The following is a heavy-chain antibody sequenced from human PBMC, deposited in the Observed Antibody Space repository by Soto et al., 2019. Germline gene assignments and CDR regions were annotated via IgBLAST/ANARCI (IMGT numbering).Heavy chain of an antibody. CDR2: IIPILGIA. D-gene: IGHD2-2*01. Sequence: QVQLVQSGAEVKKPGSSVKVSCKASGGTFSSYTISWVRQAPGQGLEWMGRIIPILGIANYAQKFQGRVTSTADKSTSTAYMELSSLRSEDTAVYYCAREIVVVPAALTDAFDIWGQGTMVTVSS. J-gene: IGHJ3*02. V-gene: IGHV1-69*08. CDR1: GGTFSSYT. CDR3: AREIVVVPAALTDAFDI.